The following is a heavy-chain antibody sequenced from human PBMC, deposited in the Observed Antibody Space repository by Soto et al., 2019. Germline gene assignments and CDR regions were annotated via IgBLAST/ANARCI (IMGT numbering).Heavy chain of an antibody. CDR1: GGSISSYY. Sequence: SETLSLTCTVSGGSISSYYWSWIRQPPGKGLEWIGYIYYSGSTNYNPSLKSRVTISADTSKNQFSLKLSSVTAADTAVYYCASGFGLSRGLDVWGQGTTVTVSS. CDR3: ASGFGLSRGLDV. CDR2: IYYSGST. V-gene: IGHV4-59*01. D-gene: IGHD3-16*01. J-gene: IGHJ6*02.